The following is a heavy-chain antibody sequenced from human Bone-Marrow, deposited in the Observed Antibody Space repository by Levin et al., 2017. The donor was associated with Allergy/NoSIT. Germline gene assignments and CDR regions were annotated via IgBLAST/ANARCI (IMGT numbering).Heavy chain of an antibody. CDR3: AAIDYGDY. J-gene: IGHJ4*02. V-gene: IGHV1-3*04. CDR2: IHTDTGET. D-gene: IGHD2-21*01. CDR1: GYSFTTYA. Sequence: ASVKVSCKASGYSFTTYAMHWVRQAPGQRPEWMGWIHTDTGETKFLQNFQGRVILTRDISASTAYMELPSLSPEDTAVYYCAAIDYGDYWGQGTPVRVSS.